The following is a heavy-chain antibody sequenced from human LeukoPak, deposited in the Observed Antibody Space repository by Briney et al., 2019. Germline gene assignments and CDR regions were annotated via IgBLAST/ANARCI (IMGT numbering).Heavy chain of an antibody. CDR2: ISNDGSNK. CDR3: ASPPHYYDSSGPFDY. D-gene: IGHD3-22*01. V-gene: IGHV3-30-3*01. J-gene: IGHJ4*02. CDR1: GFTFSTYG. Sequence: GRSLRLSCAASGFTFSTYGIYWVRQAPGQGLEWVAVISNDGSNKYYADSVKGRFTISRDNSKNTLYLQMNSLRAEDTAVYYCASPPHYYDSSGPFDYWGQGTLVTVSS.